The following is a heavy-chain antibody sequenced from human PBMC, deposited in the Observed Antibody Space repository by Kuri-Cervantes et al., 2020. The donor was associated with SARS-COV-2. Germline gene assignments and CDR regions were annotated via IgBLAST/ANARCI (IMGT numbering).Heavy chain of an antibody. V-gene: IGHV3-21*01. CDR2: ISSSSSYI. CDR1: GFTFSSYS. CDR3: ARVLPEPAAAFDY. J-gene: IGHJ4*02. Sequence: GGSLRLSCAASGFTFSSYSMNWVRQAPGKGLEWVSSISSSSSYIYYADSVKGRFTISRDNAKNSLYLQMNSLRAEDTAVYYCARVLPEPAAAFDYWGQGTLVTVSS. D-gene: IGHD6-13*01.